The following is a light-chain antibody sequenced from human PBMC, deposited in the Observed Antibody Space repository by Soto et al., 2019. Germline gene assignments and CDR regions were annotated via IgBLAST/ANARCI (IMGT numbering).Light chain of an antibody. CDR1: KNDIAVYDF. J-gene: IGLJ1*01. CDR3: KSYDGSNTYV. V-gene: IGLV2-8*01. CDR2: EAV. Sequence: QSVLTQPPSASGSPGQAVTISCTGTKNDIAVYDFVSCYQHHPGKAPRLTIYEAVQRPSGVPDRFSGSKARNTTSLTVSGLQAADEGDYFCKSYDGSNTYVFGSGTKVTVL.